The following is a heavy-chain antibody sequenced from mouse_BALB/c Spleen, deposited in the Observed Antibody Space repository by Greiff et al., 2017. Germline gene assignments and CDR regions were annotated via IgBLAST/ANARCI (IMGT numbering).Heavy chain of an antibody. CDR1: GYTFTDYA. J-gene: IGHJ2*01. V-gene: IGHV1S137*01. D-gene: IGHD3-3*01. CDR3: ARGSGQYYFDY. CDR2: ISTYYGDA. Sequence: VQLQQSGAELVRPGVSVKISCKGSGYTFTDYAMHWVKQSHAKSLEWIGVISTYYGDASYNQKFKGKATMTVDKSSSTAYMELARLTSEDSAIYYCARGSGQYYFDYWGQGTTLTVSS.